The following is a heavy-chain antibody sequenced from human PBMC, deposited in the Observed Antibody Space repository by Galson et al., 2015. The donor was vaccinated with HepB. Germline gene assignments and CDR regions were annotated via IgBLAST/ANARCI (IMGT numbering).Heavy chain of an antibody. J-gene: IGHJ6*02. Sequence: SLRLSCAASGFTFSDYYMSWIRQAPGKGLEWVSSISGSGGSTYYADSVKGRFTISRDNSKNTLYLQMNSLRAEDTAVYYCAKVDYDFWSGYHKYGMDVWGQGTTVTVSS. CDR2: ISGSGGST. V-gene: IGHV3-23*01. CDR1: GFTFSDYY. CDR3: AKVDYDFWSGYHKYGMDV. D-gene: IGHD3-3*01.